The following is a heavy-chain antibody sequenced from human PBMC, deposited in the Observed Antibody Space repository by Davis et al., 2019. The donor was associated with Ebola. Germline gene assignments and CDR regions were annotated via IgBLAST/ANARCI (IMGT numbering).Heavy chain of an antibody. J-gene: IGHJ3*02. Sequence: DSVKGRFTISRDNSKNTLYLQMNSLRAGDTAVYYCARGGSIAVAGYAFDIWGQGTMVTVSS. D-gene: IGHD6-19*01. CDR3: ARGGSIAVAGYAFDI. V-gene: IGHV3-30*07.